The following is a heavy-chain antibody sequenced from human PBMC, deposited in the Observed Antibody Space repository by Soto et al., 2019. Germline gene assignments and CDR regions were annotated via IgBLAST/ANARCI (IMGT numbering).Heavy chain of an antibody. J-gene: IGHJ4*02. V-gene: IGHV3-9*01. CDR2: ISWNSNII. Sequence: EVQLVESGGGLVQPGRSLRLSCAASGFTFDDYAMHWVRRVPGKGLEWVSSISWNSNIIGYADSVKGRFTISRDNAKNSLYLQMNSLRPEDTALYYCAKGGPDGFCSGGSCYFDYWGQRTLVTVSS. CDR3: AKGGPDGFCSGGSCYFDY. CDR1: GFTFDDYA. D-gene: IGHD2-15*01.